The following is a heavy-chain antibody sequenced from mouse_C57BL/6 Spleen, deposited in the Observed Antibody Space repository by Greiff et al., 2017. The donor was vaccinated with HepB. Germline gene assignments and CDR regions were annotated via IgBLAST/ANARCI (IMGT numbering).Heavy chain of an antibody. CDR1: GYTFTSYW. V-gene: IGHV1-7*01. CDR2: INPSSGYT. J-gene: IGHJ2*01. Sequence: VQLQQSGAELAQPGASVKLSCKASGYTFTSYWMHWVKQRPGQGLEWIGYINPSSGYTKYNQKFKDKATLTADKSSSTAYMQLGSVTYEDSAVYYGARGSYDDYWGQGTTLTVSS. CDR3: ARGSYDDY. D-gene: IGHD1-1*02.